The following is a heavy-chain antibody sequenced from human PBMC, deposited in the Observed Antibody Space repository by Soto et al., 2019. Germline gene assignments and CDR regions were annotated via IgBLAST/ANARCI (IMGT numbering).Heavy chain of an antibody. D-gene: IGHD2-15*01. CDR1: GFTFSSYA. Sequence: GGSLRLSCAASGFTFSSYAMHWVRQAPGKGLEWVAVISYDGSNKYYADSVKGRFTISRDNSKNTLYMQMNSLRAEATAVYYCARNLGLVVVVASFDYWGQGTLVTVSS. CDR2: ISYDGSNK. V-gene: IGHV3-30-3*01. J-gene: IGHJ4*02. CDR3: ARNLGLVVVVASFDY.